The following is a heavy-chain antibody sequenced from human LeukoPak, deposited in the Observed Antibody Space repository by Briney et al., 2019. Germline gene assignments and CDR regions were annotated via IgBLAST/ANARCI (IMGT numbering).Heavy chain of an antibody. CDR1: GYTFTSYG. V-gene: IGHV1-18*01. Sequence: ASVKVSCKASGYTFTSYGISWVRQAPGQGPEWMGWISAYNGNTNYAQKLQGRVTMTTDTSTSTAYMELRSLRSDDTAVYYCATHEAVAGEGYFDYWGQGTLVTVPS. D-gene: IGHD6-19*01. J-gene: IGHJ4*02. CDR3: ATHEAVAGEGYFDY. CDR2: ISAYNGNT.